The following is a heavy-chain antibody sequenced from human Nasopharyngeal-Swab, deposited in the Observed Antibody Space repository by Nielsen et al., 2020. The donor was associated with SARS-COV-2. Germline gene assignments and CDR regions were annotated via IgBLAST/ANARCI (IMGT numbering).Heavy chain of an antibody. CDR1: GFTFSSYA. CDR3: AKETDSSFDY. D-gene: IGHD3-22*01. CDR2: ISSSGGRT. V-gene: IGHV3-23*01. Sequence: GESLKISCAASGFTFSSYAMRWVRQAPGKGLEWVSAISSSGGRTYYADSVKGRFTISRDNSKNTLYLQMSSLRAEDTAVYYCAKETDSSFDYWGQGTLVTVSS. J-gene: IGHJ4*02.